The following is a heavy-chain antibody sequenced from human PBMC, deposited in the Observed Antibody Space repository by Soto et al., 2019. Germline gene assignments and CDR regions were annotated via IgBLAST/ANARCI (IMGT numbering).Heavy chain of an antibody. CDR3: ASGIQLWLRRINNGYSG. Sequence: QVQLVQSGAEVKKPESSVKVSCKAPGGTFSTYAISWVRQAPGQGLEWMGGIIPMFGTANYAQRFKDRVTITADESTNTVYMELISLRSEDTAVYFCASGIQLWLRRINNGYSGWGQGTLVTVSS. D-gene: IGHD5-18*01. V-gene: IGHV1-69*12. CDR1: GGTFSTYA. CDR2: IIPMFGTA. J-gene: IGHJ4*02.